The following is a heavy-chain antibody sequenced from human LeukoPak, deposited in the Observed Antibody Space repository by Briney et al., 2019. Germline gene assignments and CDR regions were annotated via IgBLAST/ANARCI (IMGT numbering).Heavy chain of an antibody. V-gene: IGHV5-10-1*01. CDR2: IDPSDSYT. J-gene: IGHJ4*02. Sequence: GESLKISCKGSGYRFTSYWIGWVRQMPGKGLEWMGRIDPSDSYTNYSPSFQGHVTISADKSISTAYLQWSSLKASDTAMYYCARQGPLRYYYDSSGYLSGGYWGQGTLVTVSS. CDR3: ARQGPLRYYYDSSGYLSGGY. D-gene: IGHD3-22*01. CDR1: GYRFTSYW.